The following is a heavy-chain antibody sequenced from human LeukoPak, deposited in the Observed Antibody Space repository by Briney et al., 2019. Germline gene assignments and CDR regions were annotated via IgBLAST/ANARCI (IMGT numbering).Heavy chain of an antibody. J-gene: IGHJ4*02. CDR2: MNPDSGNT. V-gene: IGHV1-8*03. CDR3: SRGRWELGQDY. D-gene: IGHD1-26*01. CDR1: GYTFTNYD. Sequence: ASVKISCKTYGYTFTNYDINWVRQAPGQGLECMLWMNPDSGNTGYAQKFQGRVTVTTDMSTTTAYMDLSSLTSEDTAVYYCSRGRWELGQDYWGQGTLVTVSS.